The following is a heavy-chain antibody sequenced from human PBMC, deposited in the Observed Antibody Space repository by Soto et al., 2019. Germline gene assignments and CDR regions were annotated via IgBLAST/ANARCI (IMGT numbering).Heavy chain of an antibody. J-gene: IGHJ3*02. CDR3: ATARAVAGSDAFDI. Sequence: SSETLSLTCTVSGGSISSYYWSWIRQPPGKGLEWIGYIYYSGSTNYNPSLKSRVTISVDTSKNQFSLKLSSVTAADTAVYYCATARAVAGSDAFDIWGQGTMVTVSS. CDR2: IYYSGST. CDR1: GGSISSYY. V-gene: IGHV4-59*01. D-gene: IGHD6-19*01.